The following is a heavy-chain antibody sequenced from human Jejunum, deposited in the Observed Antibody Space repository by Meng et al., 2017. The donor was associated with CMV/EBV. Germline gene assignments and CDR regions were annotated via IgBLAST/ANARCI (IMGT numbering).Heavy chain of an antibody. V-gene: IGHV1-69*02. CDR2: IIPILGIA. J-gene: IGHJ5*02. CDR1: GGTFSSYT. D-gene: IGHD2-2*02. CDR3: ARYTGHLDP. Sequence: QVQLVQAGAEVMKPXXXXKVSCKASGGTFSSYTISWVRQAPAQGLEWMGRIIPILGIANYAQKFQGRVTITADKSTSTAYMELSSLRSEDTAVYYCARYTGHLDPWGQGTLVTVSS.